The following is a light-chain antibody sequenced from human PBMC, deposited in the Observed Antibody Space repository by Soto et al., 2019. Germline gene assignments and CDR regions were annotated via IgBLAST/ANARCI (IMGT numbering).Light chain of an antibody. CDR1: QSVRSSF. CDR2: DVS. Sequence: EIVLTQSPGTLSLSPGERATLSCRASQSVRSSFFDWYQQKPGQAPRLLIYDVSVRATGIPDRFSGSGSGTDFTFTINRLEPEDFAVYYCQQYENSVMYTFGQGTKLEIK. CDR3: QQYENSVMYT. V-gene: IGKV3-20*01. J-gene: IGKJ2*01.